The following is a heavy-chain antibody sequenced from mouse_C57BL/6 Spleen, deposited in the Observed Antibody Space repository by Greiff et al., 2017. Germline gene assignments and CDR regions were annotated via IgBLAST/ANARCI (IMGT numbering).Heavy chain of an antibody. J-gene: IGHJ2*01. CDR1: GYTFTSYW. Sequence: VQLQQPGAELVKPGASVKLSCKASGYTFTSYWMQWVKQRPGQGLEWIGEIDPSDSYTNYNQKFKGKATLTVDTSSSTAYMQLSSLTSEDSAVYYCAREVLLRSLFDYWGQGTTLTVSS. CDR3: AREVLLRSLFDY. D-gene: IGHD1-1*01. V-gene: IGHV1-50*01. CDR2: IDPSDSYT.